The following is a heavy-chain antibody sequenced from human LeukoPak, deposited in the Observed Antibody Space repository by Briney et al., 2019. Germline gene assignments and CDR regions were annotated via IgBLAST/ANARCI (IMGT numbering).Heavy chain of an antibody. Sequence: GGSLRLSCAASGFTFSSYGMHWVRQAPGKGLEWVAFIRYDGSNKYYADSVKGRFTISRDNSKNTLYLQMNSLRAEDTAVYCCASYSVLYSSSSGYYFDYWGQGTLVTVSS. CDR2: IRYDGSNK. V-gene: IGHV3-30*02. CDR1: GFTFSSYG. D-gene: IGHD6-6*01. J-gene: IGHJ4*02. CDR3: ASYSVLYSSSSGYYFDY.